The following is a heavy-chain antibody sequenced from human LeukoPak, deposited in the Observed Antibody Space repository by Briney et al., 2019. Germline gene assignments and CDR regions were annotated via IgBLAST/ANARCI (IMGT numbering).Heavy chain of an antibody. CDR3: ARLAGGPDY. CDR1: GGSISSYY. D-gene: IGHD3-16*01. CDR2: IFYSGST. V-gene: IGHV4-59*01. Sequence: SETLSLTCTVSGGSISSYYWSWIRQPPGKGLEWIGYIFYSGSTNYNPSLKSRVTISVDTSKNQFSLKLSSVTAADTAVYYCARLAGGPDYWGQGTLVTVSS. J-gene: IGHJ4*02.